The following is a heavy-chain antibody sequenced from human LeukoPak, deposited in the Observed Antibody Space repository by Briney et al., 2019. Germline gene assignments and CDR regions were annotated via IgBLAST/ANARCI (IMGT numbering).Heavy chain of an antibody. CDR2: IIPIFGTA. CDR3: ARVAVYCSGGSCYLPDLSYFDY. CDR1: GGTFSSYA. D-gene: IGHD2-15*01. Sequence: SVKVSCKASGGTFSSYAISWVRQAPGQGLEWMGGIIPIFGTANYAQKFQGRVTITADESTSTAYMELGSLRSEDTAVYYCARVAVYCSGGSCYLPDLSYFDYWGQGTLVTVSS. V-gene: IGHV1-69*01. J-gene: IGHJ4*02.